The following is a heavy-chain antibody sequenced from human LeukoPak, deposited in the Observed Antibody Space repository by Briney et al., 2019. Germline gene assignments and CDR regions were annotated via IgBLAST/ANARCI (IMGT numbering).Heavy chain of an antibody. J-gene: IGHJ1*01. CDR3: ARGRPRSSSWWGYFQH. D-gene: IGHD6-13*01. CDR2: IRYDGSHK. CDR1: GFTFSNYG. Sequence: GGSLRLSCAASGFTFSNYGMHWVRQAPGKGLEWVAFIRYDGSHKFYADSVKGRFTISRDNAKNSLYLQMNSLRAEDTAVYYCARGRPRSSSWWGYFQHWGQGTLVTVSS. V-gene: IGHV3-30*02.